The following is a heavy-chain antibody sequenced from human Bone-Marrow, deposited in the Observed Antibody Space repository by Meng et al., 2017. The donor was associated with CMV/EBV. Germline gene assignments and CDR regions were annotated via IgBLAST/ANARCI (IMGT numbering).Heavy chain of an antibody. V-gene: IGHV1-2*02. D-gene: IGHD6-6*01. J-gene: IGHJ4*02. CDR1: GYTFTAHY. Sequence: ASVKVSCKASGYTFTAHYFHWVRQAPGQGLEWMGWIHPHRGDTNYAQQFQGRVTLTRDTSINTGYMELTRLTSDDTAVYYCARGGLLRRYSSSSPNYWGQGTLVTVSS. CDR3: ARGGLLRRYSSSSPNY. CDR2: IHPHRGDT.